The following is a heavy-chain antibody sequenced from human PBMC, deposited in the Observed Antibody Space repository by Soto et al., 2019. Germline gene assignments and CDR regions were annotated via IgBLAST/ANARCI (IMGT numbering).Heavy chain of an antibody. Sequence: PSESLSLTCTVSGGSISSGDYYWSWIRQPPGKGLEWIGYIYYSGSTYYNPSLKSRVTISVDTSKNQFSLKLSSVTAADTAVYYCARSSGWTEGYYYYGMDVWGQGTTVTVSS. V-gene: IGHV4-30-4*01. CDR3: ARSSGWTEGYYYYGMDV. J-gene: IGHJ6*02. CDR1: GGSISSGDYY. CDR2: IYYSGST. D-gene: IGHD6-19*01.